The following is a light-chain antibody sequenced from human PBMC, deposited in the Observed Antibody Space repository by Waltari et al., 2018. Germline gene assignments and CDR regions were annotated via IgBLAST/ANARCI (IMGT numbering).Light chain of an antibody. CDR3: CSFAGTYTWV. CDR2: DVT. J-gene: IGLJ3*02. CDR1: TSDVGGYNY. V-gene: IGLV2-11*01. Sequence: SALTQPRSVSGSPGQSVTISCTGTTSDVGGYNYVSWYQHHPGKAPKLMIFDVTQRPSGVPDRFSRSKSANTASLTISGLQAEDEADYYCCSFAGTYTWVFGGGTKVTVL.